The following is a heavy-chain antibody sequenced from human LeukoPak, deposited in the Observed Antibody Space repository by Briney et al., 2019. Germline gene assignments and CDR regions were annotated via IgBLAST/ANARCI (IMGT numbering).Heavy chain of an antibody. CDR2: IYYSGST. J-gene: IGHJ4*02. D-gene: IGHD2-2*02. V-gene: IGHV4-31*03. CDR1: GGSISSGGYY. Sequence: SETLSLTCTVSGGSISSGGYYWSWIRQHPGKGLEWIGYIYYSGSTYYNPSLKSRVTISVDTSKNQFSLKLSSVTAADTAVYYCARVYHNYFDYWGQGTLVTVSS. CDR3: ARVYHNYFDY.